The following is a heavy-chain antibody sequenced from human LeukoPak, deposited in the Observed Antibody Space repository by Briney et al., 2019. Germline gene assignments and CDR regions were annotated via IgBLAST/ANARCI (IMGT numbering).Heavy chain of an antibody. CDR2: FDPEDGET. CDR3: ATRPPYGDYVSFDY. CDR1: GYTLTELS. D-gene: IGHD4-17*01. J-gene: IGHJ4*02. Sequence: ASVKVSCKVSGYTLTELSMHWVRQAPGKGLEWMGGFDPEDGETIYAQKFQGRVTLTEDTSTDTAYMELSSLRSEDTAVYYCATRPPYGDYVSFDYWGQGTLVTVSS. V-gene: IGHV1-24*01.